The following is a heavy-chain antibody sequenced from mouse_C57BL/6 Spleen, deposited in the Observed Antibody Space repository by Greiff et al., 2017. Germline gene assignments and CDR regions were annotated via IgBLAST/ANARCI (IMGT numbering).Heavy chain of an antibody. Sequence: QVQLKQSGAELARPGASVKLSCKASGYTFTSYGISWVKQRTGQGLEWIGEIYPRSGNTYYNEKFKGKATLTADKSSSTAYMELRSLTSEDSAVDFWAREGNYEGYYAMDDWGQGTSVTVSS. CDR3: AREGNYEGYYAMDD. CDR1: GYTFTSYG. CDR2: IYPRSGNT. D-gene: IGHD2-1*01. J-gene: IGHJ4*01. V-gene: IGHV1-81*01.